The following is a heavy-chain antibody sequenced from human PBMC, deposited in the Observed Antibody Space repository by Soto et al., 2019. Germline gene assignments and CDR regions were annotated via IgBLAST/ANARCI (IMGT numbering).Heavy chain of an antibody. Sequence: GQHVQSGAEVKRPGASVKISCKASGYTFSNYDIHWIRQAPGQRPEWLGWINGGNGYIKHSVRYDHRVYISTGTSASSTYLEVSSMRSEDTAVYFCARGRGYFDTTFCPPIRFDSWGQGTPVTVSS. CDR3: ARGRGYFDTTFCPPIRFDS. D-gene: IGHD3-9*01. V-gene: IGHV1-3*01. CDR2: INGGNGYI. J-gene: IGHJ5*01. CDR1: GYTFSNYD.